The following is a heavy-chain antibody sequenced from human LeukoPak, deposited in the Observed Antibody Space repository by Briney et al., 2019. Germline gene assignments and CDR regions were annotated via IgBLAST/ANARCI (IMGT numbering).Heavy chain of an antibody. CDR1: GFTFSSYS. D-gene: IGHD3-9*01. CDR3: AKLRGDWLHDAFDI. CDR2: ISSSSSYI. J-gene: IGHJ3*02. V-gene: IGHV3-21*01. Sequence: PGGSLRLSCAASGFTFSSYSMNWVRQAPGKGLEWVSSISSSSSYIYYADSVKGRFTISRDNAKNSLYLQMNSLRAEDTAVYYCAKLRGDWLHDAFDIWGQGTMVTVSS.